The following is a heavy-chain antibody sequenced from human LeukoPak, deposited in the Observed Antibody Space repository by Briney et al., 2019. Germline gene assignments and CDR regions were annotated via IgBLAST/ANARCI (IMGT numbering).Heavy chain of an antibody. CDR2: MNPNSGNT. D-gene: IGHD3-16*01. CDR3: ARVRWPGGFDY. CDR1: GYTSTSYD. J-gene: IGHJ4*02. V-gene: IGHV1-8*01. Sequence: ASVKVSCKGSGYTSTSYDINWVRQATGQGLEWMGWMNPNSGNTGYAQKFQGRVTMTRNTSISTAYMELSSLRSEDTAVYYCARVRWPGGFDYWGQGTLVTVSS.